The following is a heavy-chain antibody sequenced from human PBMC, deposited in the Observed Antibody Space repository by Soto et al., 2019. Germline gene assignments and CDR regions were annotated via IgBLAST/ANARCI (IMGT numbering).Heavy chain of an antibody. CDR3: ARVSRPLRILPPHFDY. CDR1: GFTFNSYA. V-gene: IGHV3-30*04. D-gene: IGHD3-3*01. CDR2: VSHDGRDK. J-gene: IGHJ4*02. Sequence: QVHLVESGGGVVQPGTSLRLSCAAYGFTFNSYAIHWVRQAPGKGLEWVAVVSHDGRDKYYGDCVKGRLTISSDYSKSTLCMQMSSLRAEDTALYYCARVSRPLRILPPHFDYWCQGTMVTVSS.